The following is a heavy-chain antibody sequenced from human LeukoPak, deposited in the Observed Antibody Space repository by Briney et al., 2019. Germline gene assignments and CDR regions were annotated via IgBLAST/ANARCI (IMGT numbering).Heavy chain of an antibody. J-gene: IGHJ5*02. CDR3: ARDVHGDYGSGWFDP. CDR2: VMPLFGTA. D-gene: IGHD4-17*01. CDR1: GGTFNNSA. V-gene: IGHV1-69*05. Sequence: SVKVSCKTSGGTFNNSAIIWVRQAPGQGLEWLGGVMPLFGTAGYAQKFQGRVTITKDESTRTVYLELTSLTSDDTAVYYCARDVHGDYGSGWFDPWGQGTLVSVSS.